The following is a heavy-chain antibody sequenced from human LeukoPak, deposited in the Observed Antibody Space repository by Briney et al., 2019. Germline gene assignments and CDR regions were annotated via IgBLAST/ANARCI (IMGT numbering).Heavy chain of an antibody. CDR3: ARRAGAYSHPYDY. J-gene: IGHJ4*02. Sequence: GGSLRLSCTVSEFTVSSNSMSWVRQAPGKGLEWVSFIYSDNTHYSDSVKGRFTISRDNSKNTLYLQMNSLRAEDTAVYYCARRAGAYSHPYDYWGQGTLVTVSS. V-gene: IGHV3-53*01. D-gene: IGHD4/OR15-4a*01. CDR1: EFTVSSNS. CDR2: IYSDNT.